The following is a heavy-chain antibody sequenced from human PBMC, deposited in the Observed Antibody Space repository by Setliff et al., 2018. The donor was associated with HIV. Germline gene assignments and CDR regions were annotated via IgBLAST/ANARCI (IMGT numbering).Heavy chain of an antibody. CDR3: AKDRLLDGSSWYYLDY. Sequence: PGGSLRLSCAASGFTFNTYGMNWVRQAPGKGLEWVSLMRGINDNKYYGDSVKGRFTISRDNFRNTVDLQMNNLRPEDTAVYYCAKDRLLDGSSWYYLDYWGQGTLVTVSS. J-gene: IGHJ4*02. CDR1: GFTFNTYG. V-gene: IGHV3-23*01. D-gene: IGHD6-13*01. CDR2: MRGINDNK.